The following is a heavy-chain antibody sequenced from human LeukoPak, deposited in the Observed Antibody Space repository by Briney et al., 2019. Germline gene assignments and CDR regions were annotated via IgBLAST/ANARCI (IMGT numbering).Heavy chain of an antibody. Sequence: PGGSLRLSCAASGFTFSSYAMSWVRQAPGKGLEWVSAISGSGGSTYYADSVKGRFTISRDNSKNTLYLQMNSLRAEDTAVYYCARVKQLVNYYYYYMDVWGKGTTVTVSS. J-gene: IGHJ6*03. V-gene: IGHV3-23*01. D-gene: IGHD6-6*01. CDR3: ARVKQLVNYYYYYMDV. CDR1: GFTFSSYA. CDR2: ISGSGGST.